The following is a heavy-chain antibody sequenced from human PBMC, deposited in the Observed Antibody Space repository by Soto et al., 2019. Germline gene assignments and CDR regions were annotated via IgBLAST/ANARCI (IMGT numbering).Heavy chain of an antibody. CDR3: AKDDVLVYYYDSSGYRPPHGAFDI. J-gene: IGHJ3*02. CDR2: ISYDGSNK. CDR1: GFTFRSYG. V-gene: IGHV3-30*18. D-gene: IGHD3-22*01. Sequence: LRLSCAASGFTFRSYGMHWVRQAPGKGLEGVAGISYDGSNKCYADSVKGRFTTTRDNAKNTLYLQMNSLRAEDTAVYYCAKDDVLVYYYDSSGYRPPHGAFDIWGQGTMVPVS.